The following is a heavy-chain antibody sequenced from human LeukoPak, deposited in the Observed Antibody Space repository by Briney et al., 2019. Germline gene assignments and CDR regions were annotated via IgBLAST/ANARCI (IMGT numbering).Heavy chain of an antibody. J-gene: IGHJ4*02. Sequence: GGSLRLSCAASGLTFDDYAMHWVRQAPGKGLEWVSFITGDGGRTYYADSVKGRFTISRDNSKESLYLQMSRLRTEDTALYFCAKDRDTSGYTHWGQGTLVSVSS. D-gene: IGHD3-22*01. CDR1: GLTFDDYA. V-gene: IGHV3-43*02. CDR2: ITGDGGRT. CDR3: AKDRDTSGYTH.